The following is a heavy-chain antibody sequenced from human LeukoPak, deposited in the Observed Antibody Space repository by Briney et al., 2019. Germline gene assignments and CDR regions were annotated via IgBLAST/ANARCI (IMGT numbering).Heavy chain of an antibody. Sequence: ASVKVSCKASGGTFSSYAISWVRQAPGQGLEWMGGIIPIFGTANYAQKFQGRVMITADKSTSTAYMELSSLRSEDTAVYYCALDWRGKYGGNSNYWGQGTLVTVSS. D-gene: IGHD4-23*01. V-gene: IGHV1-69*06. CDR1: GGTFSSYA. CDR3: ALDWRGKYGGNSNY. CDR2: IIPIFGTA. J-gene: IGHJ4*02.